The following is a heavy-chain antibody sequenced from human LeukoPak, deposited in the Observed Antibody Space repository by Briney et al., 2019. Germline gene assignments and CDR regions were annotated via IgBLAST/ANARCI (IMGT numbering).Heavy chain of an antibody. V-gene: IGHV4-4*07. J-gene: IGHJ5*02. CDR3: AREMSSGYYLVWFDP. D-gene: IGHD3-22*01. CDR2: IYTSGST. CDR1: GGSISSYY. Sequence: SETLSLTCTVSGGSISSYYWSWIRQPAGKGLEWIGRIYTSGSTNYNPSLKSRVTMSVDTSKNQFSPKLSSVTAADTAVYYCAREMSSGYYLVWFDPWGQGTLVTVSS.